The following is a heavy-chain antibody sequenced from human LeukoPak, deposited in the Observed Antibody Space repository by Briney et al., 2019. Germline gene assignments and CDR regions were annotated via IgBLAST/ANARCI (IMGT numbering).Heavy chain of an antibody. CDR2: INSDGSST. CDR1: GFTFSSYW. Sequence: GGSLRLSCAASGFTFSSYWMHWVRQAPGKGLVWVSRINSDGSSTSYADSVKGRFTISRDNAKNTLYLQMNSLRAEDTAVYYCARGPSGSGYCSGGSCYSGGYGAFDIWGQGTMVTVSS. CDR3: ARGPSGSGYCSGGSCYSGGYGAFDI. V-gene: IGHV3-74*01. D-gene: IGHD2-15*01. J-gene: IGHJ3*02.